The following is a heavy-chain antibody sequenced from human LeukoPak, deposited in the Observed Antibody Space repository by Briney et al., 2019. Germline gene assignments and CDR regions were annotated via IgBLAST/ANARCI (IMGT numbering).Heavy chain of an antibody. D-gene: IGHD3-22*01. CDR1: GGSISSYY. J-gene: IGHJ1*01. Sequence: SETLSLTCTVSGGSISSYYWSWIRQPPGKGLEWIGYIYYSGSTYYNPSLKSRVTISVGTSKNQFSLKLSSVTAADTAVYYCARTPSYDSSSRWFQHWGQGTLVTVSS. CDR2: IYYSGST. V-gene: IGHV4-59*06. CDR3: ARTPSYDSSSRWFQH.